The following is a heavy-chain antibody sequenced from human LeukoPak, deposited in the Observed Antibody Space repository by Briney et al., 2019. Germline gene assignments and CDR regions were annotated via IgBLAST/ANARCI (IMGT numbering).Heavy chain of an antibody. V-gene: IGHV4-31*03. D-gene: IGHD3-22*01. CDR2: IYYSGST. CDR1: GGSISSGGYY. Sequence: NPSETLSLTCTVSGGSISSGGYYWSWIRQHPGKGLEWIGYIYYSGSTYYNPPLKSRVTISVDTSKNQFSLKLSSVTAADTAVYYCARGPRGSGLFDYWGQGTLVTVSS. J-gene: IGHJ4*02. CDR3: ARGPRGSGLFDY.